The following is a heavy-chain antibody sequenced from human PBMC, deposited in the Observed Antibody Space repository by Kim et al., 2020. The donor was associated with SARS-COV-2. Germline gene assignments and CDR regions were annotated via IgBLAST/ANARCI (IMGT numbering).Heavy chain of an antibody. V-gene: IGHV3-23*01. D-gene: IGHD6-19*01. Sequence: GSLRLSCEATGFTFSNYGMTWVRQAPERGLEWVSGISARGGGTYYPDSVKGRFTISRDNVRNTLYLQMNGLRDDDTAVYFCAKNAVQHPVAGRPSFWYF. CDR3: AKNAVQHPVAGRPSFWYF. CDR2: ISARGGGT. J-gene: IGHJ2*01. CDR1: GFTFSNYG.